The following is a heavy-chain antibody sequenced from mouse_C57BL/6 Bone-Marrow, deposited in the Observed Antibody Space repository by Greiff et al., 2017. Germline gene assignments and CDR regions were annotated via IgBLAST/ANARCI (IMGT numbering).Heavy chain of an antibody. V-gene: IGHV1-85*01. CDR2: IYPRGGST. CDR3: SRLAFDGSRGDWYFDV. CDR1: GYTFTSYD. Sequence: QVQLQQSGPELVKPGASVKLSCKASGYTFTSYDINWVKQRPGQGLEWIGWIYPRGGSTKYNEKFKGKATLTVDTSSSTAYMELHRLTSEDSAVYSCSRLAFDGSRGDWYFDVGGTGTAVTVSS. D-gene: IGHD1-1*01. J-gene: IGHJ1*03.